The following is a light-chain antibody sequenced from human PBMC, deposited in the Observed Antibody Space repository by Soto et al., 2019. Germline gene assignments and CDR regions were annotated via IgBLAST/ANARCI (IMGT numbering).Light chain of an antibody. CDR1: QDFSKY. CDR3: QQLNSFPLT. Sequence: IQMTQSPSTLSGSVGDRVTITCRASQDFSKYLAWYQQKPGEAPKLLIYVASTLHSGLPSRFSGSGSGTEFTLTINSLQPEDFATYYCQQLNSFPLTFGGGTK. J-gene: IGKJ4*01. V-gene: IGKV1-9*01. CDR2: VAS.